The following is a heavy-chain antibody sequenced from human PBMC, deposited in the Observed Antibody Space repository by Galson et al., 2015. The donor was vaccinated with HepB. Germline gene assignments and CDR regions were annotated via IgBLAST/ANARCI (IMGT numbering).Heavy chain of an antibody. D-gene: IGHD2-8*01. J-gene: IGHJ4*02. CDR1: GFTFSSYG. CDR2: ISGSGGST. V-gene: IGHV3-23*01. CDR3: ANLFSQGTRKTVYARTDNDY. Sequence: SLRLSCAASGFTFSSYGMSWVRQAPGKGLEWVSAISGSGGSTYYTDSVKGRFTISRDNSKNTLYLQMNSLRAEDTAVYYCANLFSQGTRKTVYARTDNDYWGQGTLVTVSS.